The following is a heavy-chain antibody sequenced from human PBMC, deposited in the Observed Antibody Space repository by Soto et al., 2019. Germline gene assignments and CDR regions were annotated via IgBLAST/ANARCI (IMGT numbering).Heavy chain of an antibody. D-gene: IGHD3-3*01. CDR2: ISWNNDSI. CDR3: TKVGGLYDFWSGPLHFDL. CDR1: GFIFDDFA. V-gene: IGHV3-9*01. J-gene: IGHJ4*02. Sequence: DAQLVESGGGLVQPGRSLRLSCAGSGFIFDDFAIHWVRQAPGKGLEWVSGISWNNDSIGYADSVKGRFTISRDNAKNSLYLQMNSLRVEDTALYYCTKVGGLYDFWSGPLHFDLWGQGTLVTVSS.